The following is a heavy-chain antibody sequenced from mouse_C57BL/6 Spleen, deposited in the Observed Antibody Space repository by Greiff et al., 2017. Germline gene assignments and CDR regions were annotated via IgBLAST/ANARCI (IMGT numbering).Heavy chain of an antibody. J-gene: IGHJ1*03. Sequence: EVQLQQSVAELVRPGASVKLSCTASGFNIQNTYMHWVKQRPEQGLEWIGRIDPANGNTKYAPKFQGKATITADTSSNTAYLQLSSLTSEDTAIYYCARIRVYYDYDASWGTGTTVTVSS. CDR1: GFNIQNTY. CDR3: ARIRVYYDYDAS. CDR2: IDPANGNT. V-gene: IGHV14-3*01. D-gene: IGHD2-4*01.